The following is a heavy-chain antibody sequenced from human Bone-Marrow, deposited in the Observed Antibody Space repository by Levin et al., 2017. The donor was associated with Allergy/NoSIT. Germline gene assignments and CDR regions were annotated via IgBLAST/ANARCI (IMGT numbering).Heavy chain of an antibody. CDR3: AKDPRQATGY. J-gene: IGHJ4*02. V-gene: IGHV3-30*18. CDR1: GFTFSSYG. Sequence: GESLKISCAASGFTFSSYGMHWVRQAPGKGLEWVAVISYDGSNKYYADSVKGRFTISRDNSKNTLYLQMNSLRAEDTAVYYCAKDPRQATGYWGQGTLVTVSS. CDR2: ISYDGSNK.